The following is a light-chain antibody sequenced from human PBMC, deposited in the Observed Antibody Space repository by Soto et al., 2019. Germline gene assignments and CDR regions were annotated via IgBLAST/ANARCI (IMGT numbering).Light chain of an antibody. CDR3: QHYNSYWT. CDR2: DAS. Sequence: DIQMTQSPSTLSASVGGSVTITCRASQSVSGWLAWYQQKPGKAPNLLIYDASSLESGVPSRFSGSGSGTEYTLTISSLQPDDFATYYCQHYNSYWTFGQGTKVDI. J-gene: IGKJ1*01. CDR1: QSVSGW. V-gene: IGKV1-5*01.